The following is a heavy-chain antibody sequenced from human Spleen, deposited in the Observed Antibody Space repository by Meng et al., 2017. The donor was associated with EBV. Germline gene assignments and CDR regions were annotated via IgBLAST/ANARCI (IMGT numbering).Heavy chain of an antibody. CDR3: ARESGRGYTPDF. Sequence: QVHLVQSGAEVKKPGASVRVSCKASGYTFSGYYMHWVRQAPGQGLEWMGGLIPDFGTPDYAPNYQDRVTITADESTSTAYMELNSLTTEDTAIYYCARESGRGYTPDFWGQGTLVTVSS. J-gene: IGHJ4*02. V-gene: IGHV1-69*01. D-gene: IGHD3-10*01. CDR2: LIPDFGTP. CDR1: GYTFSGYY.